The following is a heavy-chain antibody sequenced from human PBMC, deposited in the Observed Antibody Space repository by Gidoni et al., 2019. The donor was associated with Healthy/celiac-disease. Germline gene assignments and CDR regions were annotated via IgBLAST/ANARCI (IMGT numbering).Heavy chain of an antibody. Sequence: EVQLVASGGGLVQSGGSLRLPVAASGFTVRTYWISWVRQAPRKGLEWVANIKQDGSEKYYVDSVKGRYTISRDNAKNSLYLQMNSLRAEDTAVYYCARDVGAFRRYSYGFGYWGQGTLVTVSS. J-gene: IGHJ4*02. CDR3: ARDVGAFRRYSYGFGY. D-gene: IGHD5-18*01. CDR1: GFTVRTYW. V-gene: IGHV3-7*01. CDR2: IKQDGSEK.